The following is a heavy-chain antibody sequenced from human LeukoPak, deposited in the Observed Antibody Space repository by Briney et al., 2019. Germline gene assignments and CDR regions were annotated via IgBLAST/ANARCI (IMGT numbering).Heavy chain of an antibody. CDR1: GGTFSSYA. Sequence: ASVKVSCKASGGTFSSYAISWVRQAPGQGLEWMGRIIPILGIANYAQKFQGRVTITADKSTSTAYMELSSLRSEDTAVYYCASGLTTRHCSSTSCNYYYYMDVWGKGTTVTVSS. D-gene: IGHD2-2*01. V-gene: IGHV1-69*04. CDR2: IIPILGIA. CDR3: ASGLTTRHCSSTSCNYYYYMDV. J-gene: IGHJ6*03.